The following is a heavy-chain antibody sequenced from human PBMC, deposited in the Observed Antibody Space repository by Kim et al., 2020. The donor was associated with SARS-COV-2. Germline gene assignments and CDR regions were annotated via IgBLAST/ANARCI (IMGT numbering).Heavy chain of an antibody. D-gene: IGHD3-10*01. J-gene: IGHJ6*01. CDR3: ARQGGPGGSGTYGMDV. CDR2: IYPGDSDT. Sequence: GESLKISCKGSGYSFTSYWIGWVRQMPGKGLEWMGIIYPGDSDTRYSPSFQGQVTISADKSSSTACLQWSSPKASDTAIYYCARQGGPGGSGTYGMDVWGQGATVTVSS. V-gene: IGHV5-51*01. CDR1: GYSFTSYW.